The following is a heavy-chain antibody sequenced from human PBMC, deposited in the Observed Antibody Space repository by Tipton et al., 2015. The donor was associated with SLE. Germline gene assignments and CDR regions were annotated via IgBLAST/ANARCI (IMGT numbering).Heavy chain of an antibody. CDR1: GFTFSSYG. V-gene: IGHV3-33*08. J-gene: IGHJ4*02. CDR2: IWYDGSNK. CDR3: AALLWFREPPNY. Sequence: SLRLSCAASGFTFSSYGIHWVRQAPGKGLEWVAVIWYDGSNKYYADSVKGRFTISRDNSKNTLYLRMNSLRAEDTAVYYCAALLWFREPPNYWGQGTLVTVSS. D-gene: IGHD3-10*01.